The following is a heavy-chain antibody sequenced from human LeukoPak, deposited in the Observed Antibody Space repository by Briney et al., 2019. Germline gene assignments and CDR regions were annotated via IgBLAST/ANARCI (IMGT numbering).Heavy chain of an antibody. CDR2: IIPIFGTA. J-gene: IGHJ5*02. CDR1: GYTFTSYG. CDR3: ARDLALPSAS. Sequence: LGASVKVSCKASGYTFTSYGISWVRQAPGQGLEWMGGIIPIFGTANYAQKFQGRVTITADESTSTAYMELSSLRSEDTAVYYCARDLALPSASWGQGTLVTVSS. V-gene: IGHV1-69*13.